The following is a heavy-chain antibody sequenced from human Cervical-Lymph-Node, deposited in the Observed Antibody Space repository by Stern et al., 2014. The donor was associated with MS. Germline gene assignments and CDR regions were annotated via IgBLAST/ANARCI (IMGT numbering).Heavy chain of an antibody. CDR3: ARLSADSSGYYYVASDY. CDR2: IYYSGST. V-gene: IGHV4-31*03. Sequence: QLQLQESGPGLVKPSQTLSLTCTVSGGSISSGGYYWSWNRQHPGKDLEWNGYIYYSGSTYYSPSLQSRVTISLDTSKSQFSLTLSSVAVADTAVYYCARLSADSSGYYYVASDYWGQGTLVTVSS. D-gene: IGHD3-22*01. CDR1: GGSISSGGYY. J-gene: IGHJ4*02.